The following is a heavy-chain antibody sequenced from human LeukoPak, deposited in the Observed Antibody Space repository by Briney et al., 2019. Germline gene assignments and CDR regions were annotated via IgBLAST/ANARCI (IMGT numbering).Heavy chain of an antibody. Sequence: GGSLRLSCAASGFSFSTYGMHWVRQAPGKGLEWVAVISFDASNKYYADSVKGRFTISRDNAKNSLYLQMNSLRAEDTAVYYCAELGITMIGGVWGKGTTVTISS. CDR3: AELGITMIGGV. CDR1: GFSFSTYG. D-gene: IGHD3-10*02. CDR2: ISFDASNK. V-gene: IGHV3-33*05. J-gene: IGHJ6*04.